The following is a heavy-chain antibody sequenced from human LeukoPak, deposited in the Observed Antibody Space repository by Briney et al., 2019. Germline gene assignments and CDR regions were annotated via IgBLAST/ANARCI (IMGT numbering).Heavy chain of an antibody. CDR3: ARRDYYGSGTEADY. D-gene: IGHD3-10*01. CDR2: IYYTGIT. J-gene: IGHJ4*02. Sequence: SETLSLTCTVSGGSVSTSRYYWGWIRQPPGTELEWIGSIYYTGITYYNPSLKSRLTISVDMSKNQFSLKLSSVTAADTAVYYCARRDYYGSGTEADYWGQGTLVTVSS. V-gene: IGHV4-39*01. CDR1: GGSVSTSRYY.